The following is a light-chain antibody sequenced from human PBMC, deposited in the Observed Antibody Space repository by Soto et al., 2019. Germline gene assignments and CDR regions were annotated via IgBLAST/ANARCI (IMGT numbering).Light chain of an antibody. Sequence: DIQMTQSPSTLSASVGDRVTITCRASQSISSWLAWYQQKPGKAPKLLIYDVSSLQSGVPSRFSGSGSGTEFTLTISSLQPDDFATSYCQQCNTFWTFGQGTKVDIK. CDR2: DVS. V-gene: IGKV1-5*01. CDR3: QQCNTFWT. J-gene: IGKJ1*01. CDR1: QSISSW.